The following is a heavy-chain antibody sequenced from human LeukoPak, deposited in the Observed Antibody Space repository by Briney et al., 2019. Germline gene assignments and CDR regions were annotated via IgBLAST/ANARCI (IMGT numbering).Heavy chain of an antibody. V-gene: IGHV4-59*01. CDR3: ARDGYYDSSGPPYYYYYYGMDV. J-gene: IGHJ6*02. CDR2: IYYSGST. CDR1: GGSISSYY. D-gene: IGHD3-22*01. Sequence: SETLSLTCTVSGGSISSYYWSWIRQPPGKGLEWIGYIYYSGSTNYHPSLKSRVTLSVDTSKNQFSLKLSSVTAADTDVYYCARDGYYDSSGPPYYYYYYGMDVWGQGTTVTVSS.